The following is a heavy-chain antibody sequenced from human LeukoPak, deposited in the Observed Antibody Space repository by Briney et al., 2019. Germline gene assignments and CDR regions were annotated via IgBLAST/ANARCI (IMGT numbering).Heavy chain of an antibody. D-gene: IGHD3-3*01. J-gene: IGHJ6*03. CDR3: ARSPNYDFWSGYYTGHYYYYMDV. CDR2: ISAYNGNT. Sequence: GASVKVSCKASGYTFTSYGISWVRQAPGQGLEWMGWISAYNGNTNDAQKLQGRVTMTTDTSTSTAYMELRSLRSDDTAVYYCARSPNYDFWSGYYTGHYYYYMDVWGKGTTVTVSS. V-gene: IGHV1-18*01. CDR1: GYTFTSYG.